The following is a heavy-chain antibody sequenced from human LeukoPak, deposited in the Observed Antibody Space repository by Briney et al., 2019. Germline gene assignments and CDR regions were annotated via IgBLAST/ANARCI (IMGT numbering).Heavy chain of an antibody. CDR3: ATGQIVGATTDYYYYGMDV. J-gene: IGHJ6*02. V-gene: IGHV1-24*01. CDR1: GYTLTELS. CDR2: FDPEDGET. D-gene: IGHD1-26*01. Sequence: ASVKVSCKVSGYTLTELSMHWVRQAPGKWLEWMGGFDPEDGETIYAQKFQGRVTMTEDTSTDTAYMELSSLRSEDTAVYYCATGQIVGATTDYYYYGMDVWGQGTTVTVSS.